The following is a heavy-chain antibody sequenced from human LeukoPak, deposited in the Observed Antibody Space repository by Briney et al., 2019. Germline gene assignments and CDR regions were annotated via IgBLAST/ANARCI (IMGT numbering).Heavy chain of an antibody. J-gene: IGHJ4*02. V-gene: IGHV3-48*03. CDR2: ISSSGSTK. CDR1: GFTFSSYE. D-gene: IGHD3-10*01. CDR3: ARGWGE. Sequence: GGSLRLSCAASGFTFSSYEMNWVRQGPGKGLEWVSYISSSGSTKYYADSVKGRFTISRDNAKKSMYLQMNSLRAEDTAVYYCARGWGEGGQGTLVTVSS.